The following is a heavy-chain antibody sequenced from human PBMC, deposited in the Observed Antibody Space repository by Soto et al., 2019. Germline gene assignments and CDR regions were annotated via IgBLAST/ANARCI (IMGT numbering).Heavy chain of an antibody. V-gene: IGHV4-39*01. CDR2: IYYSGST. D-gene: IGHD6-13*01. CDR3: ATGAAAPGDFDY. Sequence: PSETLSLTCTVSGGSISSSSYYWGWIRQPPGKGLEWIGSIYYSGSTYYNPSLKSRVTISVDTSKNQFSLKLSSVTAADTAVYYCATGAAAPGDFDYWGQGTLVTVSS. J-gene: IGHJ4*02. CDR1: GGSISSSSYY.